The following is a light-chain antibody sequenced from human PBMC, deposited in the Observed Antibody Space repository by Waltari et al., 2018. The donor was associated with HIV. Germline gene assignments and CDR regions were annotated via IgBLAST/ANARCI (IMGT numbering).Light chain of an antibody. CDR2: GKN. J-gene: IGLJ2*01. CDR3: DSRDSSGNHVV. Sequence: SSELTQDPAVSVAFGQTVRITCQGNSLRIHYASWYQQKPGQAPVLVIYGKNNRPSGIPDRFSGSSSGNTASLTITGAQAEDEADYYCDSRDSSGNHVVFGGGTKLTVL. CDR1: SLRIHY. V-gene: IGLV3-19*01.